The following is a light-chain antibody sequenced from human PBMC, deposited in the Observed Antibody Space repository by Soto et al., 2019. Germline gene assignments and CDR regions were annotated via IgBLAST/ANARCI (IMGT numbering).Light chain of an antibody. CDR1: QSISSY. Sequence: DIQMTQSPSSLSASVGDRVTITCRASQSISSYLNWYQQKPGKAPKILIYAASSLQSGVPSRFSGSGSGTDFTLTISSLQPEDFATYYCQQSYSTPPTLGQGTKVDIK. J-gene: IGKJ1*01. V-gene: IGKV1-39*01. CDR3: QQSYSTPPT. CDR2: AAS.